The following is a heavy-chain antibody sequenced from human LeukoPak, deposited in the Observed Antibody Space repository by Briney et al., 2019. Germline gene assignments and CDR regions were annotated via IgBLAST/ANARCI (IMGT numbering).Heavy chain of an antibody. Sequence: GGSLRLSCVASGFPFSSYWMTWVRQAPGKGLEWVANIKQDGSKKSYVDSVKGRFTIFRDNAKNTLYLQMNSLRAEDTAVYYCARDRRGYSGYDYLSGGLDYWGQGTLVTVSS. CDR1: GFPFSSYW. V-gene: IGHV3-7*01. CDR2: IKQDGSKK. J-gene: IGHJ4*02. D-gene: IGHD5-12*01. CDR3: ARDRRGYSGYDYLSGGLDY.